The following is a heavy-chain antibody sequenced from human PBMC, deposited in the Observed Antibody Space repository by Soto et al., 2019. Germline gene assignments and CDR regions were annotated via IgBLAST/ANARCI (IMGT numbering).Heavy chain of an antibody. V-gene: IGHV4-59*01. J-gene: IGHJ6*02. Sequence: SETLSLTCTVSGGSISSYYWSWIRQPPGKGLEWIGYIYYSGSTNYNPSLKSRVTISVDTSKNQFSLKLSSVTAADTAVYYCARDPPKNLGYCSSTSCYIYYGMDVWGQGTTVTVSS. CDR2: IYYSGST. D-gene: IGHD2-2*02. CDR3: ARDPPKNLGYCSSTSCYIYYGMDV. CDR1: GGSISSYY.